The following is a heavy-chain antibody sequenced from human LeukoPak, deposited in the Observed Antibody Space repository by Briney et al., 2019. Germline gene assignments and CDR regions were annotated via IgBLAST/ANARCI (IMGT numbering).Heavy chain of an antibody. J-gene: IGHJ4*01. Sequence: ASVKVSCKASGYIFINYGINWVRQAPGQGLEWMGWISPYNGNTNYAQKLHGRVTMTTDTSTSTAYMELRSLTSDDTAVYYCATHGTYCGGDCYSYFWGHGTLITVSS. CDR1: GYIFINYG. V-gene: IGHV1-18*01. CDR3: ATHGTYCGGDCYSYF. D-gene: IGHD2-21*01. CDR2: ISPYNGNT.